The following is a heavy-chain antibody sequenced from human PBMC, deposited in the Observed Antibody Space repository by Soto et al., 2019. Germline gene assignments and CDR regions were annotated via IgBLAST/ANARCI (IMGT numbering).Heavy chain of an antibody. CDR1: GFTFSHYA. J-gene: IGHJ5*02. D-gene: IGHD6-19*01. CDR3: AKDSAGWDGWFDP. V-gene: IGHV3-23*01. Sequence: PGGSLRLSCVVSGFTFSHYAMTWVRQAPGKGLEWVSTVSGSGGSTYHADAVKGRLTISRDNSKNTLYLQMNSLRAEDTAVYYCAKDSAGWDGWFDPWGHGTLVTVSS. CDR2: VSGSGGST.